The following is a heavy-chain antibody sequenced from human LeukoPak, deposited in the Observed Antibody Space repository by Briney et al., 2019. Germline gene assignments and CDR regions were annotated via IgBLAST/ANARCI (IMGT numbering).Heavy chain of an antibody. CDR1: GGSFSGYY. V-gene: IGHV4-34*01. CDR3: ASEIGGATSGYSSGWYRAFDI. J-gene: IGHJ3*02. CDR2: INFSRSN. D-gene: IGHD6-19*01. Sequence: SETLSLTCAVYGGSFSGYYWSWIRQPPGKGLEWIGEINFSRSNNYNPSLKSLVTITVDTSKNQFSLKLSSVTAADTAVYYCASEIGGATSGYSSGWYRAFDIWGQGTMVTVSS.